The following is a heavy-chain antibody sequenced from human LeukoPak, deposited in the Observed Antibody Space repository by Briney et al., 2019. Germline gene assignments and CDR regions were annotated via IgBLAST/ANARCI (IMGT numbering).Heavy chain of an antibody. Sequence: SQTLSLTCAISGDSVSGTNVAWNWISQSPSGGLEWLGRTIYRSEWHHDYAVSMKGRITISPDTSRNQCSLQLNSVTPEDTAVYYCATYRFDYWGQGTLVTVSA. J-gene: IGHJ4*02. CDR2: TIYRSEWHH. CDR1: GDSVSGTNVA. D-gene: IGHD3-16*02. V-gene: IGHV6-1*01. CDR3: ATYRFDY.